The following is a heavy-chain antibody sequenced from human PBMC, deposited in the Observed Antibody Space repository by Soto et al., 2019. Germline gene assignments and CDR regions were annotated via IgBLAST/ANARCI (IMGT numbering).Heavy chain of an antibody. CDR2: THSSGNT. D-gene: IGHD4-17*01. J-gene: IGHJ4*02. CDR3: ARHTLTVRSGFDN. V-gene: IGHV4-59*12. CDR1: GGSISTYY. Sequence: QVQLQESAPGLVKPSETLSLTCTVSGGSISTYYWDWLRQSPEKGLEWIGYTHSSGNTNYHPSLRGRVTISLDTCRNQFALMLRAVTAADTAIYFWARHTLTVRSGFDNWGQGAVVTVSS.